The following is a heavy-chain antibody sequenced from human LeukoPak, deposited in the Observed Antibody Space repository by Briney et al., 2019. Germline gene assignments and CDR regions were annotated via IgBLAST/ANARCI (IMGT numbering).Heavy chain of an antibody. J-gene: IGHJ5*02. CDR2: IYYSGST. CDR3: ARGLGYCSSTSCYYWFDP. Sequence: SETLSLTCTVSGGSISSSSYYWGWIRQPPGTGLEWIGSIYYSGSTYYNPSLKSRVTISVDTSKNQFSLKLSSVTAADTAVYYRARGLGYCSSTSCYYWFDPWGQGTLVTVSS. D-gene: IGHD2-2*01. V-gene: IGHV4-39*07. CDR1: GGSISSSSYY.